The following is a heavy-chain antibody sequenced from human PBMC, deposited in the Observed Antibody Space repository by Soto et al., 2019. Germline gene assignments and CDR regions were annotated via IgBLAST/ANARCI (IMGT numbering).Heavy chain of an antibody. CDR1: GGSISSYY. Sequence: PSETLSLTCTVSGGSISSYYWSWIRQPPGKGLEWIGYIYYSGSTNYNPSLKSRVTISVDTSKNQFSLKLSSVTAADTAVYYCETEESLARGYGMDVWGQGTTVTVSS. CDR2: IYYSGST. CDR3: ETEESLARGYGMDV. V-gene: IGHV4-59*01. J-gene: IGHJ6*02. D-gene: IGHD3-10*01.